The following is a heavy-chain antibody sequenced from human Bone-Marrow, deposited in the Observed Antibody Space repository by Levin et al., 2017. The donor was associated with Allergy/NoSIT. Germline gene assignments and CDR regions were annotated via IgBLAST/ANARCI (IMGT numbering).Heavy chain of an antibody. CDR1: GFSLNSNGVG. V-gene: IGHV2-5*02. Sequence: ESGPTLVKPTQTLTLTCTFSGFSLNSNGVGVAWIRQPPGKALEWLGIIFWDDDTRYSPSLRSRLTITKDTSKDQAVLTMTNMDPVDTGTYYCAHIWGVGKTPSGHSVFYGFDPWGQGTLVTVSS. CDR2: IFWDDDT. CDR3: AHIWGVGKTPSGHSVFYGFDP. D-gene: IGHD4-23*01. J-gene: IGHJ5*02.